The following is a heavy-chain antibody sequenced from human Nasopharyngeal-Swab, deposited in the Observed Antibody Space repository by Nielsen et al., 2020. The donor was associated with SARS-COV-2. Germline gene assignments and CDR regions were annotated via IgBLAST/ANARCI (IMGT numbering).Heavy chain of an antibody. CDR2: IYYSGST. CDR3: AREMAVAGTSSPNWFDP. V-gene: IGHV4-59*01. D-gene: IGHD6-19*01. Sequence: SETLSLTCTVSGGSISSYYWSWIRQPPGKGLEWIGYIYYSGSTNYNPSLKSRVTISVDTSKNQFSLKLSSVTAADTAVYYCAREMAVAGTSSPNWFDPWGQGTLATVSS. J-gene: IGHJ5*02. CDR1: GGSISSYY.